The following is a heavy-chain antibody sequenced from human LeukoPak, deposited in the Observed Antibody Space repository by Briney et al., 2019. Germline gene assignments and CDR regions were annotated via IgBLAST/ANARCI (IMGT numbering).Heavy chain of an antibody. V-gene: IGHV3-48*03. Sequence: GESLKISCAATGFTVSSYEMDWVRQAPGKGLEWVSNVSSSGSTIYYADSVKGRFTISRDNAKNSLFLQMNSLRAEDTAVYYCARTFDYWGQGTLVTVSS. J-gene: IGHJ4*02. CDR2: VSSSGSTI. CDR1: GFTVSSYE. CDR3: ARTFDY.